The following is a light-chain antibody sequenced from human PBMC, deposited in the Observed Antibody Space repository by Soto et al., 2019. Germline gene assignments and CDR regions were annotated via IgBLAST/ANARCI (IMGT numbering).Light chain of an antibody. Sequence: EIMTTQSPATLSVSPGERVTLSCRASQSVSSYLAWYQQKPGQAPRLLIYGASTGATGIPARFSGSGSGTEFILTISSLQSEDFAVYYCQQYSKWPLTFGGGTKVDI. CDR2: GAS. V-gene: IGKV3-15*01. CDR3: QQYSKWPLT. J-gene: IGKJ4*01. CDR1: QSVSSY.